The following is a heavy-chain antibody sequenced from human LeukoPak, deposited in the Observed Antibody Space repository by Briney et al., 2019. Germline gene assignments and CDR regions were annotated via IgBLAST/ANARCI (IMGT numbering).Heavy chain of an antibody. V-gene: IGHV1-2*02. J-gene: IGHJ5*02. CDR3: ATDYGGRKIDP. Sequence: SVKVSCKASGYTFTNHYMHCVRQARGQGVEWMGWINPSTGSTVYSQKFEDRVAMTRDTAISTVYMELSRLRLDDTAVYYCATDYGGRKIDPWGQGTLVTVSS. CDR2: INPSTGST. D-gene: IGHD2-15*01. CDR1: GYTFTNHY.